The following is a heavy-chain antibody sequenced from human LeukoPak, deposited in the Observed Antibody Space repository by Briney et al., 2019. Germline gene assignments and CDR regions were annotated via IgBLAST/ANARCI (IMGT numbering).Heavy chain of an antibody. CDR2: IIPIFGTA. CDR1: GGTFNSYA. Sequence: ASVKVSCKASGGTFNSYAINWVRQAPGQGLEWMGGIIPIFGTANYAQKFQGRVTITADESTSTAYMELSSLRSEDTAVYYCTRETSSRYFDYWGQGTLVTVSS. J-gene: IGHJ4*02. V-gene: IGHV1-69*13. CDR3: TRETSSRYFDY.